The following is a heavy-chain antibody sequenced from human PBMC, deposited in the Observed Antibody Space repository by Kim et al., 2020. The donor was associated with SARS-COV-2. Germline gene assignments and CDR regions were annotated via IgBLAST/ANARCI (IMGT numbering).Heavy chain of an antibody. D-gene: IGHD6-13*01. Sequence: SETLSLTCTVSGGSISSSSYYWGWIRQPPGKGLEWIGSIYYSGSTYYNPSLKSRVTISVDTSKNQFSLKLSSVTAADTAVYYCARRVLEYSSSWGGWFDPWGQGTLVTVSS. V-gene: IGHV4-39*01. CDR3: ARRVLEYSSSWGGWFDP. J-gene: IGHJ5*02. CDR2: IYYSGST. CDR1: GGSISSSSYY.